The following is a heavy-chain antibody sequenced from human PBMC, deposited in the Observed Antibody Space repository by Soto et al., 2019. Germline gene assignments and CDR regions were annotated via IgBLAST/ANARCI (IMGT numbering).Heavy chain of an antibody. V-gene: IGHV1-69*16. Sequence: QVQLVQSGAEVRKPGSSVKVSCRASGGTFSDFTVTWVRQAPGQGLEWMGGIIPILEATKYAQAFQDSVTFTPDESTGTVFMEFSSLRSEDTAVYFCATSYCGNECQPNRAFYYFGWDVWGQGTTVTVSS. D-gene: IGHD2-21*01. J-gene: IGHJ6*02. CDR2: IIPILEAT. CDR1: GGTFSDFT. CDR3: ATSYCGNECQPNRAFYYFGWDV.